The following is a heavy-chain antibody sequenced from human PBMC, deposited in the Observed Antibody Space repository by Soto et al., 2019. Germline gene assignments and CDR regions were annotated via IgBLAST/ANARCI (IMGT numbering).Heavy chain of an antibody. J-gene: IGHJ4*02. Sequence: QVHLVQSGAEVKKPGASVKVSCKASGYTFTSYGITWVRQAPGQGLEWRGWISAHNGNTDYAQKLQARVSVTRDTSTSTAYMELRGLRSDDTAVYYCARGSYGDYWGQGALVTVSS. CDR1: GYTFTSYG. CDR2: ISAHNGNT. D-gene: IGHD3-10*01. CDR3: ARGSYGDY. V-gene: IGHV1-18*01.